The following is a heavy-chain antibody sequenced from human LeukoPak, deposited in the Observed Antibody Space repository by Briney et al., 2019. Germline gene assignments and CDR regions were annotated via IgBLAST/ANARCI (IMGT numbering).Heavy chain of an antibody. J-gene: IGHJ6*02. Sequence: GGSLRLSCAAPGFSFSSYWMHWVRQAPGKGLVWVSRIKSDGISTTYADSVKGRFTISRDNAKNTLYLQMNSLRAEDTAVYYCARDRHYNMDVWGQGTTVTVSS. V-gene: IGHV3-74*01. CDR1: GFSFSSYW. CDR3: ARDRHYNMDV. CDR2: IKSDGIST.